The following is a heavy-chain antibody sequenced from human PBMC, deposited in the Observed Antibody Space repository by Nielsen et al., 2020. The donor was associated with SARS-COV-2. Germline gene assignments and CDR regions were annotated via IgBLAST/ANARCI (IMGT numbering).Heavy chain of an antibody. Sequence: GESLKISCAASGFTFSSYWMHWVRQAPGKGLVWVSRINSDGSSTSYADSVKGRFTISRDNAKNTLYLQMNSLRAEDTAVYYCARIGYCSGGSCYSYYYYGMDVWGQGTTVTVSS. CDR1: GFTFSSYW. CDR3: ARIGYCSGGSCYSYYYYGMDV. D-gene: IGHD2-15*01. CDR2: INSDGSST. V-gene: IGHV3-74*01. J-gene: IGHJ6*02.